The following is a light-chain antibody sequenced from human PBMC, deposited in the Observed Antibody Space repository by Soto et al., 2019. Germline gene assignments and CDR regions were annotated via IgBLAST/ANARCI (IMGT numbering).Light chain of an antibody. J-gene: IGKJ1*01. CDR3: QQYGSSPST. Sequence: EIVLTQSPGTLSLSPGERATLSCRASQSVSSNYITWYQQKPGQAPRRLIFGASSRATGIPDRFSGSGSGTDFTLTTSRLEPEDFAVYYCQQYGSSPSTVGQGTMLDSK. CDR2: GAS. CDR1: QSVSSNY. V-gene: IGKV3-20*01.